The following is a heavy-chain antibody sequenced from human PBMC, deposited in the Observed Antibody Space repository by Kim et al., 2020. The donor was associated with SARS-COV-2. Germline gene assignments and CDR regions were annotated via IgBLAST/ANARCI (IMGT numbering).Heavy chain of an antibody. J-gene: IGHJ6*02. Sequence: DSVKGRFTISRDNAKNSLYLQMNSLRAEDTAVYYCARDSGSYYGYYGMDVWGQGTTVTVSS. V-gene: IGHV3-11*04. CDR3: ARDSGSYYGYYGMDV. D-gene: IGHD1-26*01.